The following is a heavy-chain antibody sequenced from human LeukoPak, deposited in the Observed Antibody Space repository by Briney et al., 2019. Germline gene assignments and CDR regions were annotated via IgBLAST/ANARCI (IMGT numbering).Heavy chain of an antibody. J-gene: IGHJ4*02. CDR1: GFTFSNAW. V-gene: IGHV3-33*08. Sequence: GGSLRLSCAASGFTFSNAWMSWVRQAPGKGLEWVAVLWYDGNNRYYADSVKGRFTISRDNSKNTLYLQMNSLRAEDTAVYYCARESAAGTCDYWGQGTLVTVSS. CDR2: LWYDGNNR. CDR3: ARESAAGTCDY. D-gene: IGHD6-13*01.